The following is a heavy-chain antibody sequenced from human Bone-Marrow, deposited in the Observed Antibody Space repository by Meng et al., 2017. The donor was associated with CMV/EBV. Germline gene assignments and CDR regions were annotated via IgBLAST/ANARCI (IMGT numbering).Heavy chain of an antibody. D-gene: IGHD2-2*01. CDR2: IIPILGIA. CDR1: GGTLSSYT. Sequence: SVKVSCKASGGTLSSYTIIWVRQAPGQGLEWMGRIIPILGIANYAQKFQGRVTITADKSTSTAYMELSSLRSEDTAVYYCALAILGYCSSTSCSYSFFPYYYYGMDVWGQGTTVTVSS. CDR3: ALAILGYCSSTSCSYSFFPYYYYGMDV. J-gene: IGHJ6*02. V-gene: IGHV1-69*02.